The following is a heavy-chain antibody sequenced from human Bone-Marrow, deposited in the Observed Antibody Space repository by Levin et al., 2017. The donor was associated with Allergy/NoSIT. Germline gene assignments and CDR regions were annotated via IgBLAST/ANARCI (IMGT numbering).Heavy chain of an antibody. D-gene: IGHD3-10*01. CDR1: GFTFDSYG. Sequence: PGGSLRLSCKTSGFTFDSYGFSWVRQAPGQGLEWMGWISAYNGDTDHLQKFQGRLSMTTDVSTNTVYMELRSLRSDDTAVYYCARGNYYGSGRGDYWGQGTLVTVSS. CDR2: ISAYNGDT. CDR3: ARGNYYGSGRGDY. J-gene: IGHJ4*02. V-gene: IGHV1-18*01.